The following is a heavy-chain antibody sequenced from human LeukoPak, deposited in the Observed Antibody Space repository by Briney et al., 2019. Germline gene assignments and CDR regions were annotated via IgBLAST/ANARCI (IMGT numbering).Heavy chain of an antibody. CDR3: ARDLHWAFDY. V-gene: IGHV3-48*02. D-gene: IGHD7-27*01. J-gene: IGHJ4*02. CDR2: IRSSPSTI. Sequence: GGSLRLSCAASRFTFSSYSVNWVRKAPGKGLEWVSYIRSSPSTIYYADSVKGRFTISRDNAKNSLYLQMNSLRDEDTAVYYCARDLHWAFDYWGQGTLVTVSS. CDR1: RFTFSSYS.